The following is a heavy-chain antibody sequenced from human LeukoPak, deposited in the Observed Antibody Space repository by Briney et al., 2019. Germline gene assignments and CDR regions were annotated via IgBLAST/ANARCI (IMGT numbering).Heavy chain of an antibody. CDR2: IKQDGSEK. CDR1: GFTFSSYW. J-gene: IGHJ4*02. V-gene: IGHV3-7*01. CDR3: ARLDYDILTGYFHFDY. D-gene: IGHD3-9*01. Sequence: GGSLRLSCAASGFTFSSYWMSWVRQAPGKGLEWVANIKQDGSEKYYVDSVKGRFTISRDNAKNSLYLQMNSLRAEDTAVYYCARLDYDILTGYFHFDYWGQGTLVTVSS.